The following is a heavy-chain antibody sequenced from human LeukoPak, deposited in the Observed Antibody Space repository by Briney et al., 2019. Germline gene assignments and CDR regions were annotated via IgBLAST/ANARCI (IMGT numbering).Heavy chain of an antibody. D-gene: IGHD6-6*01. Sequence: SQTLSLTCTVSGGSISSGGYYWSWIRQPPGKGLEWIGYIYHSGSTYYNPSLKSRVTISVDRSKNQFSLKLSSVTAADTAVYYCARGHGRLVGRAEYFQHWGQGTLVTVSS. V-gene: IGHV4-30-2*01. CDR3: ARGHGRLVGRAEYFQH. CDR1: GGSISSGGYY. CDR2: IYHSGST. J-gene: IGHJ1*01.